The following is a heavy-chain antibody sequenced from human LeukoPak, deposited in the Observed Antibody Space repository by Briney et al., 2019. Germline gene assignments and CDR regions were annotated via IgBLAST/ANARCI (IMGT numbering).Heavy chain of an antibody. CDR3: AREPGGYDSYFDY. Sequence: SETLSLTCTVSGGSISSYYWSWIRQPPGKGLEWIGYIYYSGSTNYNPSLKSRVTISVDASKNQFSLKLSSVTAADTAVYYCAREPGGYDSYFDYWGQGTLVTVSS. CDR1: GGSISSYY. CDR2: IYYSGST. V-gene: IGHV4-59*01. D-gene: IGHD5-12*01. J-gene: IGHJ4*02.